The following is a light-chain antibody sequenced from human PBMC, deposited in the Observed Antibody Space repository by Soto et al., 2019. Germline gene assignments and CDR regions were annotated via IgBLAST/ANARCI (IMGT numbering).Light chain of an antibody. Sequence: TVMTQSPLSLPVTPGEPASISCRSSQSLLHNNGYNYLDWYLQKPGQSPQLLIYLGSNRASGVPGRFSGSGSGTDFTLKISRVEAEDVGVYYCMQGTHWQITFGQGTRLEIK. CDR3: MQGTHWQIT. J-gene: IGKJ5*01. CDR1: QSLLHNNGYNY. CDR2: LGS. V-gene: IGKV2-28*01.